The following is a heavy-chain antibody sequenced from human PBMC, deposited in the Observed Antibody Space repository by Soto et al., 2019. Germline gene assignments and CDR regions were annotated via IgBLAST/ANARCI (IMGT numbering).Heavy chain of an antibody. D-gene: IGHD3-3*01. J-gene: IGHJ6*02. CDR3: ARDVRFLEWLLSKPTYYYYGMDV. CDR2: ISAYNGNT. V-gene: IGHV1-18*01. Sequence: QVQLVQSGAEVKKPGASVKVSCKASGYTFTSYGISWVRQAPGQGLEWMGWISAYNGNTNYAQKLQGRVTMTPDTSTSTAYMELRSLRSDDTAVYYCARDVRFLEWLLSKPTYYYYGMDVWGQGTTVTVSS. CDR1: GYTFTSYG.